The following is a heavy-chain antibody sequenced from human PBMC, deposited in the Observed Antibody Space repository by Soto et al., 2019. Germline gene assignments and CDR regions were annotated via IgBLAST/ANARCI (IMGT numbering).Heavy chain of an antibody. D-gene: IGHD3-22*01. V-gene: IGHV3-53*01. CDR3: ARDRVESGYPEYFQH. J-gene: IGHJ1*01. Sequence: EVQLVESGGGLIQPGGSLRLSCAASGFTVSSNYMSWVRQAPGKGLEWVSVIYSGGSTYYADSVKGRFTISRDNSKNTLYLLMHSLRAEDTAVYYCARDRVESGYPEYFQHWGQGTLVTVSS. CDR2: IYSGGST. CDR1: GFTVSSNY.